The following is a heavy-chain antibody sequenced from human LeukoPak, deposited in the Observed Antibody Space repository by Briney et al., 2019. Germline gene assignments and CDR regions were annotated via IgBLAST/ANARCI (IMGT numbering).Heavy chain of an antibody. D-gene: IGHD5-24*01. CDR3: ARDRSDGNYYMVV. V-gene: IGHV3-53*01. Sequence: GGSLRLSCAASGFTVSNNYMSWVRQAPGKGLEWVSVIYGGGSTSYADSVKGRFTISRDNSKNTLYLQMNSLRADDTAVYYCARDRSDGNYYMVVWGKGTTVIVSS. CDR1: GFTVSNNY. CDR2: IYGGGST. J-gene: IGHJ6*03.